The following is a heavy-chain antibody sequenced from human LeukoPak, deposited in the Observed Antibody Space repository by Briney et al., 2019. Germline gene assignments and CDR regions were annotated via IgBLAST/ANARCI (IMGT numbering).Heavy chain of an antibody. CDR1: GGSISSSSYY. J-gene: IGHJ4*02. CDR3: ARKGRDGYKPAPQIDY. V-gene: IGHV4-39*01. CDR2: IYYSGST. Sequence: SETLSLTCTVSGGSISSSSYYWGWIRQPPGKGLEWIGSIYYSGSTYYNPSLKSRVTISVDTSKNQFSLKLSSVTAADTAVYYCARKGRDGYKPAPQIDYWGQGTLVTVSS. D-gene: IGHD5-24*01.